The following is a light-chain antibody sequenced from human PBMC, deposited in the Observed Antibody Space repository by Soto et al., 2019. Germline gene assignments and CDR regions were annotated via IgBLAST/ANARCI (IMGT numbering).Light chain of an antibody. CDR2: GGS. CDR1: QNIYINS. V-gene: IGKV3-20*01. Sequence: EIVLTQSPDTLSLSPGERATLSCRASQNIYINSLAWYQQRPGQAPRLLIYGGSTRATAVPDRFSGSGSGTDFALTISRLEPEDFAVYYCQQYCAPPLTFGPGTKVD. J-gene: IGKJ3*01. CDR3: QQYCAPPLT.